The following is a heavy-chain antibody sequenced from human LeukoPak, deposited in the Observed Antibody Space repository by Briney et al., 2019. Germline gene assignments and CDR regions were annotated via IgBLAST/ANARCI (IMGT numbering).Heavy chain of an antibody. CDR1: GFTFSSYS. CDR3: ARGVFGYDFDY. D-gene: IGHD5-18*01. Sequence: GSLRLSCAASGFTFSSYSMNWVRQAPGKGLEWVSSISSSTIYMDYSDSVRGRFTISRDNAGNSLYLQMNSLRAEDTAVYYCARGVFGYDFDYWGQGTLVTVSS. CDR2: ISSSTIYM. V-gene: IGHV3-21*01. J-gene: IGHJ4*02.